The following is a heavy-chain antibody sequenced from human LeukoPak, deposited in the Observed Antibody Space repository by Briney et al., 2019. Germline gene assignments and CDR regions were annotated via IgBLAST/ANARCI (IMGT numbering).Heavy chain of an antibody. J-gene: IGHJ4*02. Sequence: PGGSLRLSCAASGFAFSVYWMSWVRQAPGKGLEWVANIKQDGSEKYYVDSVKGRFTISRDNAKNTLYLQMNSLRDEDTAVYYCARELPFDYWGQGTLVTVSS. CDR2: IKQDGSEK. D-gene: IGHD2-15*01. CDR1: GFAFSVYW. CDR3: ARELPFDY. V-gene: IGHV3-7*01.